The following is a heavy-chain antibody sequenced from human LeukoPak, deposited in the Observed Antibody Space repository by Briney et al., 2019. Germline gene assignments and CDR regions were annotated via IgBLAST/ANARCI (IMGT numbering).Heavy chain of an antibody. Sequence: GRSLRLSCEASGFTFNSYEMNWVRQAPGKGLEWVSYISSSTSIIHYTDSVKGRFTISRDNAQNSLYLQMNSLRAEDTAVYYCARHSRCGGSCFYFDYWGQGTLVAVSS. D-gene: IGHD2-15*01. V-gene: IGHV3-48*03. CDR1: GFTFNSYE. CDR2: ISSSTSII. J-gene: IGHJ4*02. CDR3: ARHSRCGGSCFYFDY.